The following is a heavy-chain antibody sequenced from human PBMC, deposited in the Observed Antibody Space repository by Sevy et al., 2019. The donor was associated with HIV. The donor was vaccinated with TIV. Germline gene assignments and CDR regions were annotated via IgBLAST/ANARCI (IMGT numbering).Heavy chain of an antibody. CDR1: GFTFSRYA. CDR2: ISYDGRTK. V-gene: IGHV3-30*04. CDR3: ARDKGAYSFGYYGMDV. D-gene: IGHD5-18*01. Sequence: GGSLRLSCAASGFTFSRYAMHWVRQAPGKGLEWLSVISYDGRTKYYTDSVKGGFTISRDNSKKTLYLKMNSLKVEDTDVYYGARDKGAYSFGYYGMDVWGHGTTVTVSS. J-gene: IGHJ6*02.